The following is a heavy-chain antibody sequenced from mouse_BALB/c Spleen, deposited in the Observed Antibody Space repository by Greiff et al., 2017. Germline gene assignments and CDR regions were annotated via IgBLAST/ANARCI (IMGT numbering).Heavy chain of an antibody. V-gene: IGHV5-6-3*01. Sequence: EVKLMESGGGLVQPGGSLKLSCAASGFTFSSYGMSWVRQTPDKRLELVATINSNGGSTYYPDSVKGRFTISRDNAKNTLYLQMSSLKSEDTAMYYCARDKGDRGNFYFDYWGQGTTLTVSS. CDR3: ARDKGDRGNFYFDY. CDR2: INSNGGST. CDR1: GFTFSSYG. J-gene: IGHJ2*01. D-gene: IGHD2-1*01.